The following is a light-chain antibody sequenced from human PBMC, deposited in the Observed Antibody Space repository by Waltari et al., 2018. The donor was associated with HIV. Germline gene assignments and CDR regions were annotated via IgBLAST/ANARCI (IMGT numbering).Light chain of an antibody. CDR3: FSYAGNNYLL. J-gene: IGLJ2*01. CDR1: SSDIGLYNF. Sequence: QSALTQPPSPSGSPGQSVTISCAGTSSDIGLYNFLSWYQHHPGKAPRLINSEVSRRPPGVPDGFSGSKSGNTASLTVSGLQAEDEAAYYCFSYAGNNYLLFGGGTKLTVL. V-gene: IGLV2-8*01. CDR2: EVS.